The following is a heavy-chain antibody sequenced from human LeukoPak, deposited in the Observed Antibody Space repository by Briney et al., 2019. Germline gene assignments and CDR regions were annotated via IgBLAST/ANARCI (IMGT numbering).Heavy chain of an antibody. V-gene: IGHV4-34*01. Sequence: PSETLSLTCAVYGGSFSGYYWSWIRQPPGKGLEWIGEINHSGSTNYNPSLKSRVTTSVDTSKNQFSLKLSSVTAADTAVYYCARERLFYYYDSSGPTTAWFDPWGQGTLVTVSS. CDR2: INHSGST. J-gene: IGHJ5*02. D-gene: IGHD3-22*01. CDR3: ARERLFYYYDSSGPTTAWFDP. CDR1: GGSFSGYY.